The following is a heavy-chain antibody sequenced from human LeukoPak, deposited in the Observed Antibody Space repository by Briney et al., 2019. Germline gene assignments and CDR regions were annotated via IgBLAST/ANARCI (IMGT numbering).Heavy chain of an antibody. J-gene: IGHJ4*02. CDR2: ISGSSSYT. CDR1: GFXFSDYY. Sequence: GGSLRLSCAASGFXFSDYYMSWIRQAPGKGLEWVSYISGSSSYTNDADSVKGRFTISRDNAKNSLYLQMNSLRAEDTAVYYCARVTLYGESALDYWGQGTLVTVSS. CDR3: ARVTLYGESALDY. D-gene: IGHD4-17*01. V-gene: IGHV3-11*06.